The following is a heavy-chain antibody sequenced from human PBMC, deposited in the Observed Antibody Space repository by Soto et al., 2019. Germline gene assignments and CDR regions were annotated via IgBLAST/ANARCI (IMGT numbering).Heavy chain of an antibody. J-gene: IGHJ4*02. V-gene: IGHV3-23*01. D-gene: IGHD6-19*01. CDR1: GFTFSSYA. Sequence: EVQLLESGGGLVQPGGSLRLSCAASGFTFSSYAMSWVRQAPGKGLEWVSAISGSGGSTYYADSVKGRFTISRDNSKNTQYLQMNSLRAEDTAVYYCANTEGSSEQNDYWGQGTLVTVSS. CDR2: ISGSGGST. CDR3: ANTEGSSEQNDY.